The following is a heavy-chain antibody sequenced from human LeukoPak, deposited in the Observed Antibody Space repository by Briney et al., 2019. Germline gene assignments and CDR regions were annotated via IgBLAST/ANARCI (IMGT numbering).Heavy chain of an antibody. Sequence: SETLSLTCAVYGGSFSGYYWSWIRQPAGKGLEWIGRIYTSGSTNYNPSLKSRVTMSVDTSKNQFSLKLSSVTAADTAVYYCARDLIAAAGNYYFDYWGQGTLVTVSS. J-gene: IGHJ4*02. CDR2: IYTSGST. V-gene: IGHV4-4*07. CDR1: GGSFSGYY. CDR3: ARDLIAAAGNYYFDY. D-gene: IGHD6-13*01.